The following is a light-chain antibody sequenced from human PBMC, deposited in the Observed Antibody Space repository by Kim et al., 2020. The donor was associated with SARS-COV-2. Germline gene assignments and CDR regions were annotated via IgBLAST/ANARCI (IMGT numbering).Light chain of an antibody. CDR3: SSYTTSSIVK. V-gene: IGLV2-14*03. J-gene: IGLJ2*01. CDR1: SSDVVGYNY. Sequence: GQSITISCTGTSSDVVGYNYVSWYQQHPGKVPKLMIYDVSNRPSGVSNRFSGSKSGNTASLTISGLQAEDEADYYCSSYTTSSIVKFGGGTQLTVL. CDR2: DVS.